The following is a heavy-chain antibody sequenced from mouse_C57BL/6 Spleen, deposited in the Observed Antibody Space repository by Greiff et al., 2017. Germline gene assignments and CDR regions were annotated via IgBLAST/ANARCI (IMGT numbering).Heavy chain of an antibody. CDR3: ARSRAYHWYFDV. CDR2: IDPSDSET. Sequence: QVHVKQPGAELVRPGSSVKLSCKASGYTFPSYWMHWVKQRPIQGLEWIGNIDPSDSETHDNQKFKDKATLTVDKSSSTAYMQLSSLKSEDSEVYYCARSRAYHWYFDVWGTGTTVTVSS. V-gene: IGHV1-52*01. J-gene: IGHJ1*03. D-gene: IGHD3-3*01. CDR1: GYTFPSYW.